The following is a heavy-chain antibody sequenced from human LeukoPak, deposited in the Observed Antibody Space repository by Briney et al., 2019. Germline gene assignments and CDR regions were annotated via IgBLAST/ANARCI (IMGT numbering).Heavy chain of an antibody. V-gene: IGHV4-38-2*01. Sequence: PSETLSLTCGVSGFSISRSYYWAWIRPPPGKGREWIGTIYHIGSTYYSPSLGRRVTMSVDTSKNEFSLNLKSVTAADTAVYYCARAGWIITSGIDYWGQGALVTVSS. CDR2: IYHIGST. CDR1: GFSISRSYY. J-gene: IGHJ4*02. CDR3: ARAGWIITSGIDY. D-gene: IGHD3-10*01.